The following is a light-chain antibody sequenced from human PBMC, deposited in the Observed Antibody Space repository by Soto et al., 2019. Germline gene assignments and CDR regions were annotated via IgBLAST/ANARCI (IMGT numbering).Light chain of an antibody. CDR3: SSYTSSSTLV. J-gene: IGLJ1*01. CDR2: EVS. Sequence: SVLTQPASVSGSPGQSITISCTGTSSDVGGYNYVSWYQQHPGKAPKLMIYEVSNRPSGVSNRLSGSKSGNTASLTISGLQAEDEADYYCSSYTSSSTLVFGTGTKVTVL. CDR1: SSDVGGYNY. V-gene: IGLV2-14*01.